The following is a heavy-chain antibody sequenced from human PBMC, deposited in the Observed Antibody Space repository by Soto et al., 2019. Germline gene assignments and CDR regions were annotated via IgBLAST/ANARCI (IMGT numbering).Heavy chain of an antibody. CDR3: ARDLRPVTRHYYYGMDV. V-gene: IGHV4-30-4*02. Sequence: SETLSLTCTVSGGSISSGDYYWSWIRQPPGEGLEWIGYIYYSGSTYYNPSLKSRVTISVDTSKNQFSLKLSSVTAADTAVYYCARDLRPVTRHYYYGMDVWGQGTTVTVSS. D-gene: IGHD4-17*01. CDR1: GGSISSGDYY. J-gene: IGHJ6*02. CDR2: IYYSGST.